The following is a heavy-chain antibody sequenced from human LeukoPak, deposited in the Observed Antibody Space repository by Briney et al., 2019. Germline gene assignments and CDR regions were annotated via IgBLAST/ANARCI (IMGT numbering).Heavy chain of an antibody. J-gene: IGHJ4*02. CDR3: VRTAGRDGGI. Sequence: PGGSLRLSCAASGFTFTDYYMSWIRQAPGKGLEWLSYISSGSSDTNYADSVKGRFTISRDNAKKSLYLQMNSLRAEGTAVYYCVRTAGRDGGIWGQGTLVTVSS. CDR1: GFTFTDYY. V-gene: IGHV3-11*06. CDR2: ISSGSSDT. D-gene: IGHD1-26*01.